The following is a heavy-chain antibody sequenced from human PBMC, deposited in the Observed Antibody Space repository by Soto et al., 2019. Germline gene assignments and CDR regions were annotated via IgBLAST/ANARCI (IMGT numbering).Heavy chain of an antibody. CDR3: ARDYTYYYDSSGYRRAEYFQH. CDR1: GYTLTSYG. D-gene: IGHD3-22*01. CDR2: ISAYNGNT. J-gene: IGHJ1*01. Sequence: ASVKVSCKASGYTLTSYGISWVRQAPGQGLEWMGWISAYNGNTNYAQKLQGRVTMTTNTSTSTAYMELRSLRSDDTAVYYCARDYTYYYDSSGYRRAEYFQHWGQGTLVNVSS. V-gene: IGHV1-18*01.